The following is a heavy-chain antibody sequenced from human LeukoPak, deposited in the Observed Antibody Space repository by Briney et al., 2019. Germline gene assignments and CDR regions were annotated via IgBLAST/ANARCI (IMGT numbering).Heavy chain of an antibody. CDR3: AREGYSYADYYCYYMDV. CDR1: GFTFSSYG. D-gene: IGHD3-16*01. V-gene: IGHV3-30*01. CDR2: ISYHGGNK. J-gene: IGHJ6*03. Sequence: GGSLRLSCAASGFTFSSYGLHWVRQAPGKGLEWVSFISYHGGNKYYADSAKGRFTISRDDSKSTLNLQLDSLSTEDTAAYYCAREGYSYADYYCYYMDVWGKGTTVTVSS.